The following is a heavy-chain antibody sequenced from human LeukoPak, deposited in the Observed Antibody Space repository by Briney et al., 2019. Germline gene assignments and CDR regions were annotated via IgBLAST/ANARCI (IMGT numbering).Heavy chain of an antibody. CDR2: ISYDGSNK. CDR3: ARSYYYGSGSTDALDI. Sequence: GGSLRLSCAASGFTFSSYAMHWVRQAPGKGLEWVAVISYDGSNKYYADSVKGRFTISRDNSKNTLYLQMNSLRAEDTAVYYCARSYYYGSGSTDALDIWGQGTMVTVSS. D-gene: IGHD3-10*01. V-gene: IGHV3-30*04. CDR1: GFTFSSYA. J-gene: IGHJ3*02.